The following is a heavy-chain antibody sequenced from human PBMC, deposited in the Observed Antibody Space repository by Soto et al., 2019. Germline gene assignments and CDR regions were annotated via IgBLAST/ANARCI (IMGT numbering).Heavy chain of an antibody. D-gene: IGHD5-12*01. CDR2: IYYSGST. CDR1: GGSISSYY. J-gene: IGHJ4*02. Sequence: QVQLQESGPGLVKPSETLSLTCSVSGGSISSYYWSWIRQPPGKTLEWIGYIYYSGSTNYNPSLKSRVTISVDTSKNQFSLKLSSVTAADTAVYYCARHGPGGWLQFVIDYWGQGTLVTVSS. CDR3: ARHGPGGWLQFVIDY. V-gene: IGHV4-59*08.